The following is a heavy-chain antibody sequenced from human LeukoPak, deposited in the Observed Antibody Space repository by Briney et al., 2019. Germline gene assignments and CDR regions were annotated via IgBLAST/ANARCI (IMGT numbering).Heavy chain of an antibody. D-gene: IGHD1-14*01. CDR1: GFTFSTSG. Sequence: GESLRLSCAASGFTFSTSGMHWVRQAPGKGLEWVAFIRHDGSNKYHADSVKGRFTISRDNPKNTLYLQMNSLRPEDTAVYYCAKGPSGNQFDPWGQGTLVTVSP. CDR3: AKGPSGNQFDP. V-gene: IGHV3-30*02. CDR2: IRHDGSNK. J-gene: IGHJ5*02.